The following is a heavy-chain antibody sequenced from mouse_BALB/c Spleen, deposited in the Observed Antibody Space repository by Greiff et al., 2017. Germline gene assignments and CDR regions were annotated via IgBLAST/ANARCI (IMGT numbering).Heavy chain of an antibody. Sequence: EVKVVESGGGLVQPGGSLRLSCATSGFTFTDYYMSWVRQPPGKALEWLGFIRNKANGYTTEYSASVKGRFTISRDNSQSILYLQMNTLRAEDSATYYCARNYGYLDYWGQGTTLTVSS. D-gene: IGHD1-1*01. CDR3: ARNYGYLDY. J-gene: IGHJ2*01. CDR1: GFTFTDYY. V-gene: IGHV7-3*02. CDR2: IRNKANGYTT.